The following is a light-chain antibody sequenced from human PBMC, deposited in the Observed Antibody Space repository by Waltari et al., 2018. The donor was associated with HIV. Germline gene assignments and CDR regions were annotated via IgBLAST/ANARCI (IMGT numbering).Light chain of an antibody. Sequence: QLVLPQSPSASASLGASVKLTCTLSSGPSSYAIAWHPQQPEKGPRYLMKLNSDGSHSKGDGIPDRFSGSSSGAERYLTISSLQSEDEADYYCQTWGTGSWVFGGGTKLTVL. J-gene: IGLJ3*02. CDR2: LNSDGSH. CDR3: QTWGTGSWV. V-gene: IGLV4-69*01. CDR1: SGPSSYA.